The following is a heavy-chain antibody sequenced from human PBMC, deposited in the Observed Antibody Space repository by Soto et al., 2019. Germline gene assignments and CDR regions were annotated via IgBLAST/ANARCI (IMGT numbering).Heavy chain of an antibody. V-gene: IGHV4-59*08. J-gene: IGHJ5*02. CDR2: VYYSGST. CDR1: GGSVSSYY. CDR3: ARHRPLITMVRGVTGWFDP. D-gene: IGHD3-10*01. Sequence: SETLSLTCTVCGGSVSSYYWGWIRRSPGKGLEWIGYVYYSGSTYYNPSLKSRVTISVDTSKNQFSLKLSSVTAADTAVYYCARHRPLITMVRGVTGWFDPWGQGTLVTVSS.